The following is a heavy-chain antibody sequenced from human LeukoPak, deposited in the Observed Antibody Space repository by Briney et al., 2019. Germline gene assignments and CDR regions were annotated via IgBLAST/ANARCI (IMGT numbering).Heavy chain of an antibody. CDR2: ISWSSGSI. D-gene: IGHD6-19*01. Sequence: PGGSLRLSCAASGFTFDDYAMHWVRQAPGKGLEWVSGISWSSGSIGYADSVKGRFTISRDNAKNSLYLQMNSLRAEDTALYYCAKDISCSGWYYFDYWGQGTLVTVSS. CDR3: AKDISCSGWYYFDY. V-gene: IGHV3-9*01. CDR1: GFTFDDYA. J-gene: IGHJ4*02.